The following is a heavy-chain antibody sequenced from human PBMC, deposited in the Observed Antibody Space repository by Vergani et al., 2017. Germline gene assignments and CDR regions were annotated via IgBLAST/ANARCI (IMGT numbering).Heavy chain of an antibody. CDR3: AVRARVKRVGGEIVTKRTFDY. CDR2: INNDGHT. J-gene: IGHJ4*02. V-gene: IGHV4-34*02. CDR1: GESFSSFY. Sequence: QVQLQQWGAGVVKPSGTLSLTCAVFGESFSSFYWSWIRQPPGKGLEWIGEINNDGHTNYNPSLESRVTVSRDTAKNQFSLNLMSVTAADTAMYYCAVRARVKRVGGEIVTKRTFDYWSQGSLVTVSS. D-gene: IGHD3-16*01.